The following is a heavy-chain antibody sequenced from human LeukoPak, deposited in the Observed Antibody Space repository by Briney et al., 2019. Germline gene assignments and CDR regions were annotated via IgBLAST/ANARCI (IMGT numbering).Heavy chain of an antibody. CDR1: GGSISSSNW. V-gene: IGHV4-4*02. CDR2: IYHSGST. D-gene: IGHD6-13*01. CDR3: ARSGGGTYSSSWFYYYYMDV. J-gene: IGHJ6*03. Sequence: PSETLSLTCAVSGGSISSSNWWSWVRQPPGKGLEWIGEIYHSGSTNYNPSLKSRVTISVDTSKNQFSLKLSSVTAADTAVYYCARSGGGTYSSSWFYYYYMDVWGKGTTVTVSS.